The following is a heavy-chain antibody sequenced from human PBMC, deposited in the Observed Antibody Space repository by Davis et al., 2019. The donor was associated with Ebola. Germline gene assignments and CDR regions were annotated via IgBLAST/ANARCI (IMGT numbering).Heavy chain of an antibody. CDR3: AQSGDCVSATCNRPFDY. Sequence: PGGSLRLSCAASAFTFNTYAIHWVRQAPGKGLEWVAAISNDGRNTDYADSVKGRFTISRDKSRNTLYLQMDSLKIEDTAIYYCAQSGDCVSATCNRPFDYWGQGTLVAVSS. D-gene: IGHD6-25*01. V-gene: IGHV3-30*04. CDR1: AFTFNTYA. J-gene: IGHJ4*02. CDR2: ISNDGRNT.